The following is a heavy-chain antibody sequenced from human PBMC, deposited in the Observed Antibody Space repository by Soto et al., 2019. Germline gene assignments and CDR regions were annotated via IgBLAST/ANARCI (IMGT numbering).Heavy chain of an antibody. CDR2: VNPSGGHT. CDR1: GDTFTEYY. Sequence: ASVKVSCKASGDTFTEYYIHWVWQAPGQGLEWMGTVNPSGGHTTYAQHFLGRVTMTRDTATSTLYMELTSLTSEDTAVYYCARGGHVVVVTAALDYWGQGTLVTVSS. J-gene: IGHJ4*02. D-gene: IGHD2-21*02. V-gene: IGHV1-46*01. CDR3: ARGGHVVVVTAALDY.